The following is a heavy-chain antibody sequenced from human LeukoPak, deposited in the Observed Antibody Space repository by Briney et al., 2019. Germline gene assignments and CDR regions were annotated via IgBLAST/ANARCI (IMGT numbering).Heavy chain of an antibody. CDR3: ASSTYSGSHWDAFDI. Sequence: GGSLRLSCAASGFTVSSNYISWVRQAPGKGLEWVSVIYSGGGTNYADSVKGRFTISRDNAKNTLYLQMNSLRAEDTAVYYCASSTYSGSHWDAFDIWGQGTMVTVSS. V-gene: IGHV3-53*01. CDR2: IYSGGGT. J-gene: IGHJ3*02. D-gene: IGHD1-26*01. CDR1: GFTVSSNY.